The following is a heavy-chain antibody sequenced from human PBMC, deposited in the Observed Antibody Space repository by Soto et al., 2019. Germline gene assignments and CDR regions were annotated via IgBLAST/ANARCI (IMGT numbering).Heavy chain of an antibody. CDR1: GFTFSSYA. CDR2: ISGSGGST. Sequence: GGSLRLSCAASGFTFSSYAMSWVRQAPGKGLEWVSAISGSGGSTYYADSVKGRFTISRDNSKNTLYLQMNSLRAEDTAVYYCAKSREGITMIVVAQPLDYWGQGTLVTVSS. J-gene: IGHJ4*02. D-gene: IGHD3-22*01. V-gene: IGHV3-23*01. CDR3: AKSREGITMIVVAQPLDY.